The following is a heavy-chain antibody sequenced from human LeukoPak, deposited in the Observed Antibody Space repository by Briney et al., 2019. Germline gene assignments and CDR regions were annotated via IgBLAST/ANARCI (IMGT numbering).Heavy chain of an antibody. CDR3: AREEYGDRNYYYYYYMDV. CDR2: INPSGGST. D-gene: IGHD4-17*01. Sequence: ASVKVSCKASGYTFTSYYMHWVRQAPGQGLEWMGIINPSGGSTSYAQKFQGRVTMTRDMSTSTVYMELSSLRSEDTAVYYCAREEYGDRNYYYYYYMDVWGKGTTVTISS. V-gene: IGHV1-46*01. J-gene: IGHJ6*03. CDR1: GYTFTSYY.